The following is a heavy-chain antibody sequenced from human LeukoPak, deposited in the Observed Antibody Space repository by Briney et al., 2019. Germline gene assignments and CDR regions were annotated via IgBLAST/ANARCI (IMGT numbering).Heavy chain of an antibody. CDR3: ARGGGIRGRAFDI. CDR1: GFTVSSNY. CDR2: IYSGGST. V-gene: IGHV3-66*01. J-gene: IGHJ3*02. Sequence: GGSLRLSWAAFGFTVSSNYMSWVRQAPGKGLEWVSVIYSGGSTYYADSVKGRFTISRDNSKNTLYLQMNSLRAEDTAVYYCARGGGIRGRAFDIWGQGTMVTVSS. D-gene: IGHD6-13*01.